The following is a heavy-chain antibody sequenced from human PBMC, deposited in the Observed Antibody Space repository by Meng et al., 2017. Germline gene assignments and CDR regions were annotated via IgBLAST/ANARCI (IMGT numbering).Heavy chain of an antibody. CDR3: ASDLPDYYDSSGYPY. CDR2: IIPIFGTA. Sequence: QAERVWCTGEEEEPGDVGEESCKAARDTVGRYAISWVRQDTGEGPEWVGGIIPIFGTANYAQQFQGRVTITADKSTSTAYMELSSLRSEDTAVYYCASDLPDYYDSSGYPYWGQGTLVTVAS. V-gene: IGHV1-69*06. CDR1: RDTVGRYA. D-gene: IGHD3-22*01. J-gene: IGHJ4*02.